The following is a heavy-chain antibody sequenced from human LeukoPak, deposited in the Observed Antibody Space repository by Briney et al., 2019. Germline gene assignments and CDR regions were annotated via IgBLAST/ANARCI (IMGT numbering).Heavy chain of an antibody. Sequence: SVKVSCKASGSTFTSSTMQWVRQARGQRLEWIGWIVVGSSNTNYAQKFQERVTITRDMSTSTAYMELSSLRSEDTAVYYCAADLHSSSSFDYWGQGTLVTVSS. D-gene: IGHD6-6*01. J-gene: IGHJ4*02. CDR3: AADLHSSSSFDY. CDR2: IVVGSSNT. V-gene: IGHV1-58*02. CDR1: GSTFTSST.